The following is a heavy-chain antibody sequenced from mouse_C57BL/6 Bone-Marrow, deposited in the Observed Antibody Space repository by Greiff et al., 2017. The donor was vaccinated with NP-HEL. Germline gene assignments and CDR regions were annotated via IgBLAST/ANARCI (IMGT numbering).Heavy chain of an antibody. CDR1: GYTFTSYW. CDR2: IDPSDSYT. D-gene: IGHD1-1*01. J-gene: IGHJ1*03. Sequence: VQLQQPGAELVRPGTSVKLSCKASGYTFTSYWMHWVKQRPGQGLEWIGVIDPSDSYTNYNQKFKGKATLTVDPSSSPAYMQLSSLTSEDSAVNYSAGWGIDYARGPRYFDVGGTGTTVTVSS. CDR3: AGWGIDYARGPRYFDV. V-gene: IGHV1-59*01.